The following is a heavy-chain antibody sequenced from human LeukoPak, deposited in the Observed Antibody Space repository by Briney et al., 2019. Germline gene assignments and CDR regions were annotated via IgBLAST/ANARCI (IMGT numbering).Heavy chain of an antibody. CDR2: INHSGST. V-gene: IGHV4-34*01. Sequence: KPSETLSLTCAVYAGSFSGYYWSWIRQPPGKGLDGIGGINHSGSTHYNPSLTRRVTISVDTPKNQFSLKLSSVTAADTAVYYCAKRPRPLAYYYYYYMDVWGKGTTVTISS. D-gene: IGHD6-6*01. CDR3: AKRPRPLAYYYYYYMDV. J-gene: IGHJ6*03. CDR1: AGSFSGYY.